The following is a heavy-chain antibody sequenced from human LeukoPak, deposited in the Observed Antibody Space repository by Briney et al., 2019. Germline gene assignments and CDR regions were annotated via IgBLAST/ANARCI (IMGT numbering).Heavy chain of an antibody. CDR2: LSSRQLHT. CDR1: GFTFSNFA. D-gene: IGHD4-17*01. Sequence: GGSLRLSCAASGFTFSNFAMTWVRQAPGKGLEWVSSLSSRQLHTYYSDSVKGRFTISRDNSKNTLYLQMNGLRADDTAIYYRTKDPNGDYVGAFDSWGQGILVTVSS. J-gene: IGHJ5*01. V-gene: IGHV3-23*01. CDR3: TKDPNGDYVGAFDS.